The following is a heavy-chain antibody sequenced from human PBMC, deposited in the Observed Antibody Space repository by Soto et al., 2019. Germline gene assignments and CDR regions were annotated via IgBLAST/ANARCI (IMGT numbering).Heavy chain of an antibody. Sequence: SETLSLTCTVSGGSVSSGSYYWSWIRQPPGKGLEWIGYIYYSGSTNYNHSLKSRVTMSVDRSINQFSLKLSSVTAADTAVYYCARDGFNYYDSSGYYRLFDSWGQGTLVTVSS. CDR3: ARDGFNYYDSSGYYRLFDS. J-gene: IGHJ5*01. CDR2: IYYSGST. D-gene: IGHD3-22*01. V-gene: IGHV4-61*01. CDR1: GGSVSSGSYY.